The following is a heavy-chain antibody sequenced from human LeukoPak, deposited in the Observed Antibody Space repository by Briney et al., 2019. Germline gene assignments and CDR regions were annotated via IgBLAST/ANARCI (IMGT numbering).Heavy chain of an antibody. CDR1: GGSISSYY. Sequence: SETLSLTCTVSGGSISSYYWSWIRQPAGKGLEWIGRIYISGSTNYNPSLKSRVTMSVDTSKNQFSLKLSSVTAAATAVYYCARTGYYDSRSWFDPWGQGTLVTVSP. D-gene: IGHD3-22*01. CDR3: ARTGYYDSRSWFDP. CDR2: IYISGST. J-gene: IGHJ5*02. V-gene: IGHV4-4*07.